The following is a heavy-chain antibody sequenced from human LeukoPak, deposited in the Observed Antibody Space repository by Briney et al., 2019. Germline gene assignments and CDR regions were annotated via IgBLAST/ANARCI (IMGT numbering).Heavy chain of an antibody. V-gene: IGHV4-59*11. CDR1: GVSIGSHY. Sequence: SETLSLTCTVSGVSIGSHYWSWIRQSPGKGLEWIGCVYNSGTTVYNPSLTGRVTISVDTSKNQYSLNLRSVTAADAAVYYCARNAYWGQGILVTVSS. J-gene: IGHJ4*02. CDR2: VYNSGTT. CDR3: ARNAY.